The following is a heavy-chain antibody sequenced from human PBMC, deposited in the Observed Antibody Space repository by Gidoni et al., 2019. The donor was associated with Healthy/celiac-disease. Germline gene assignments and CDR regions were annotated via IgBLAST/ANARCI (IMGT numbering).Heavy chain of an antibody. Sequence: EVQLVESGGGLVQPGGSLRLSCSAPGFSFSSYSMNWVRHAPGKGLEWVSYISSSRSTIYYADSVKGRFTISRDNAKNSLYLQMNSLRDEDTAVYYCARDCSGGSCYPGAFDIWGQGTMVTVSS. D-gene: IGHD2-15*01. CDR3: ARDCSGGSCYPGAFDI. CDR1: GFSFSSYS. J-gene: IGHJ3*02. CDR2: ISSSRSTI. V-gene: IGHV3-48*02.